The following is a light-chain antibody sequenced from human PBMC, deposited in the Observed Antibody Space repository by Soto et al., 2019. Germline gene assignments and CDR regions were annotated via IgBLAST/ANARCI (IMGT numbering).Light chain of an antibody. Sequence: EIVLTQSPATLSLSPGERATLSCRASQSLNIYLAWYQQKPGQAPRLLIYDASNRATGIPARFSGSGYGTEFTLTISSVEPSDSAVYHCQQRFNWPTLTFGGGTKVEIK. CDR1: QSLNIY. V-gene: IGKV3-11*01. CDR2: DAS. J-gene: IGKJ4*01. CDR3: QQRFNWPTLT.